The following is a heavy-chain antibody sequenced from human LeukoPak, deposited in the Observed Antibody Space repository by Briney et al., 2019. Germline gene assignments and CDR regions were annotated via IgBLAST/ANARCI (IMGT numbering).Heavy chain of an antibody. J-gene: IGHJ4*02. Sequence: SETLSLTCTVSGGSISSGSCYWSWIRQPAGKGLEWIGRIYTSGSTNYNPSLKSRVTISVDTSKNQFSLKLSSVTAADTAVYYCAREVVRGVINYRGQGTLVTVSS. CDR3: AREVVRGVINY. CDR1: GGSISSGSCY. CDR2: IYTSGST. D-gene: IGHD3-10*01. V-gene: IGHV4-61*02.